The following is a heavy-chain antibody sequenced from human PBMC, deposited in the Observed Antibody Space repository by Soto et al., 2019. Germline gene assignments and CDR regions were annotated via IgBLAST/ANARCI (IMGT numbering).Heavy chain of an antibody. Sequence: ASVKVSCKASGYTFTNHGISWVRQAPGQRLEWMGWINAGNGNTKYSQKFQGRVTITRDTSASTAYMELSSLRSEDTAVYYCARSIVVVTALDYWGQGTLVTVSS. J-gene: IGHJ4*02. D-gene: IGHD2-21*02. CDR2: INAGNGNT. CDR3: ARSIVVVTALDY. CDR1: GYTFTNHG. V-gene: IGHV1-3*01.